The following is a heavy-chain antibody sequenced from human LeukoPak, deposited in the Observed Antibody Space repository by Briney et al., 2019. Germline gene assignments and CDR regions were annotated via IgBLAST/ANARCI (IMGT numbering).Heavy chain of an antibody. V-gene: IGHV3-21*01. CDR3: ARDSYGYSPPDY. D-gene: IGHD5-18*01. CDR1: GLTFSNSA. CDR2: ISSSSSYI. Sequence: GGSLRLSCAVSGLTFSNSAMSWVRQAPGKGLEWVSSISSSSSYIYYADSVKGRFTISRDNAKNSLYLQMNSLRAEDTAVYYCARDSYGYSPPDYWGQGTLVTVSS. J-gene: IGHJ4*02.